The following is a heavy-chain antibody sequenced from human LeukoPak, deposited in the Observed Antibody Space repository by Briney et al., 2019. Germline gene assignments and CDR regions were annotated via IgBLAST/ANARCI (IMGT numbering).Heavy chain of an antibody. CDR2: ISAGNGNT. J-gene: IGHJ4*02. V-gene: IGHV1-3*01. Sequence: ASVKVSCKASGYTFTSYAIHWVRQAPGQRLEWMGWISAGNGNTKYSQNFQGRVTFISNTSATTAFMELSSLRSEDTAVYYCARDGVGATDYWGQGTLVTVSS. D-gene: IGHD1-26*01. CDR1: GYTFTSYA. CDR3: ARDGVGATDY.